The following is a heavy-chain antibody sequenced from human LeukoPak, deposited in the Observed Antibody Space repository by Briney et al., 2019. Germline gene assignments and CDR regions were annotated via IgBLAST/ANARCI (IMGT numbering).Heavy chain of an antibody. CDR3: ARPNYYGSGSPAGY. D-gene: IGHD3-10*01. Sequence: GESLKISCKGSGYYFPSYWIGWVRQTPGKGLEWMGIIYPGDSDTTYSPSFQGQVTISADKSISTAYLQWSSLKASGTAMYYCARPNYYGSGSPAGYWGQGTLVTVSS. J-gene: IGHJ4*02. V-gene: IGHV5-51*01. CDR2: IYPGDSDT. CDR1: GYYFPSYW.